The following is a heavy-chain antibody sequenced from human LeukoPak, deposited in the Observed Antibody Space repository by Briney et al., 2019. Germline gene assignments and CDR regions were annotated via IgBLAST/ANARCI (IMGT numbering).Heavy chain of an antibody. CDR3: AREDNHDSSGYYFPHGDY. CDR2: ISSSSSYI. J-gene: IGHJ4*02. Sequence: AGGSLRLSCAASGFTFSTYSMNWVRQAPGKGLEWVSSISSSSSYIYYADSVKGRFTISRDNAKKLVYLQMNSLRAEDTAVYFCAREDNHDSSGYYFPHGDYWGQGTQVTVSS. D-gene: IGHD3-22*01. CDR1: GFTFSTYS. V-gene: IGHV3-21*01.